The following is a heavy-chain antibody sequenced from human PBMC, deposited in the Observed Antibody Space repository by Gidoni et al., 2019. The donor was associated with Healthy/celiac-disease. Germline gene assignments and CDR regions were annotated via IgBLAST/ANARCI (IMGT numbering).Heavy chain of an antibody. D-gene: IGHD2-2*02. CDR2: ISYDGSNK. J-gene: IGHJ6*02. CDR3: AKDRGCSSTSCYTYYYYYYGMDV. CDR1: GFTFSSYG. V-gene: IGHV3-30*18. Sequence: QVQLVESGGGVVQPGRSLRLSCAASGFTFSSYGTPWGGQAPGKGLEWVAVISYDGSNKYYADSVKGRFTISRDNSKNTLYLQMNSLRAEDTAVYYCAKDRGCSSTSCYTYYYYYYGMDVWGQGTTVTVSS.